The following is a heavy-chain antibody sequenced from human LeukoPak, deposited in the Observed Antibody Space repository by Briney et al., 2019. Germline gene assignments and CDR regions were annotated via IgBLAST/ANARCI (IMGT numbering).Heavy chain of an antibody. CDR3: ARRVEHAAYFHH. V-gene: IGHV4-4*07. CDR2: ITNSGDA. CDR1: GVPISDFY. D-gene: IGHD1/OR15-1a*01. J-gene: IGHJ4*02. Sequence: AAETLSLTCTVSGVPISDFYWSWLRQSPEKGLEWIGWITNSGDANYNPSLESRRATSAETNDCQLVLPVTSGTYADTAVYYFARRVEHAAYFHHWGQGILVTVSS.